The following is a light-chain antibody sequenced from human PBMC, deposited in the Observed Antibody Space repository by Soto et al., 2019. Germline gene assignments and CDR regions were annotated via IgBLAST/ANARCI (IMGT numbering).Light chain of an antibody. CDR2: KVS. CDR1: LSLVYSDGNTY. V-gene: IGKV2-30*01. J-gene: IGKJ2*01. CDR3: MQGTHWPPNT. Sequence: DLVMTQSPLSLPVTLGQPASISCRSSLSLVYSDGNTYLSWFQQRPGQSPRRLIYKVSTRDSGVPDRFSGSGSGSDFTLKISRVEAEDVGVYYCMQGTHWPPNTFGQGTKLEIK.